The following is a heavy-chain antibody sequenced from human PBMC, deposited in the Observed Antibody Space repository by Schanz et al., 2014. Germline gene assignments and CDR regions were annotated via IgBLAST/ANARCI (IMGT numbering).Heavy chain of an antibody. Sequence: QVHLVQSGAEVKRPGASVKVSCKASEYSFTSYSMHWVRQAPGQRLEWMGWINTGSGDTKYSQNFQGRVTITRDTSAGTAYMELSSLRSDDTAVYACARGIGGYGANNYFDYWGQGTLVTVSS. J-gene: IGHJ4*02. CDR1: EYSFTSYS. V-gene: IGHV1-3*04. CDR3: ARGIGGYGANNYFDY. D-gene: IGHD5-12*01. CDR2: INTGSGDT.